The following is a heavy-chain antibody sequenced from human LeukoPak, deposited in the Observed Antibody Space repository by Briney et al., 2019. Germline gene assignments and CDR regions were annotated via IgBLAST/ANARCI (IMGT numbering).Heavy chain of an antibody. J-gene: IGHJ3*01. CDR1: GFTFSSYG. V-gene: IGHV3-33*01. CDR3: ARAGDAFDL. Sequence: PGGSLRLSCAASGFTFSSYGMHWVRQAPGKGLEWAAVIWYDGSDEYYTDSVKGRFTIFRDNSKNTLYLQMNSLRAEDTAIYYCARAGDAFDLWGQGTMVTVSS. CDR2: IWYDGSDE.